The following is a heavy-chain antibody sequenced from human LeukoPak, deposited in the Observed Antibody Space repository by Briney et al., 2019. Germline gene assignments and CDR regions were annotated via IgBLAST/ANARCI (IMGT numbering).Heavy chain of an antibody. D-gene: IGHD3-10*01. Sequence: TSETLSLTCAVSGGSISSGGYSWSWIRQPPGKGLEWIGYIYYSGSTYYNPSLKSRVTISVDTSKNQFSLKLSSVTAADTAVYYCARVVMNWFGDLLYAFDIWGLGTMVTVSS. CDR2: IYYSGST. CDR3: ARVVMNWFGDLLYAFDI. CDR1: GGSISSGGYS. J-gene: IGHJ3*02. V-gene: IGHV4-30-4*07.